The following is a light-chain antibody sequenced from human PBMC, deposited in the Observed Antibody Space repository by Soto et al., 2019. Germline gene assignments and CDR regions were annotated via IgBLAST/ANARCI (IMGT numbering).Light chain of an antibody. Sequence: DIVMTQSPLSLPVTPGEPASISCRSSQSLLHSNGYNYLDWYLQKPGQSPQLLIYLGSNRASGVPDRVRWRGTSQDFYLKIRRVEGEDVGVYYCMQALQTPFTFGPGTKVDIK. CDR2: LGS. J-gene: IGKJ3*01. CDR3: MQALQTPFT. V-gene: IGKV2-28*01. CDR1: QSLLHSNGYNY.